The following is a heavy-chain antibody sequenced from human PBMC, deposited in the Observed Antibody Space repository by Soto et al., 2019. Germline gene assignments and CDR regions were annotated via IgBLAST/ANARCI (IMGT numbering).Heavy chain of an antibody. CDR3: ARLRPKNYYGSGSYSHTWFDP. D-gene: IGHD3-10*01. CDR1: GGSISSYY. Sequence: PSETLSLTCAVSGGSISSYYWSWIRQPPGKGLEWIGYIYYSGSTNYNPSLKSRVTISVDTSKNQFSLKLSSVTAADTAVYYCARLRPKNYYGSGSYSHTWFDPWGQGTLVTVS. CDR2: IYYSGST. V-gene: IGHV4-59*08. J-gene: IGHJ5*02.